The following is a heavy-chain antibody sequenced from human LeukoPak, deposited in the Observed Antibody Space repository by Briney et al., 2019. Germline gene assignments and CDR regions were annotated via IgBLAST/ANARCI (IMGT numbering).Heavy chain of an antibody. CDR3: ATGFYDILTGYYYPSLDY. CDR1: GYTFTSYG. Sequence: ASVKVSCKASGYTFTSYGISWVRQTPGQGLEWMGWISAYNGNTNYAQKLQGRVTMTTDTSTSTAYMELSSLRSEDTAVYYCATGFYDILTGYYYPSLDYWGQGTLVTVSS. V-gene: IGHV1-18*01. CDR2: ISAYNGNT. D-gene: IGHD3-9*01. J-gene: IGHJ4*02.